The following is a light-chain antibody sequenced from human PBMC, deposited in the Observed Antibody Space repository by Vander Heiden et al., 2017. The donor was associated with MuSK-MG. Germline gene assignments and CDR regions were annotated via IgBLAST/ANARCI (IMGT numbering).Light chain of an antibody. CDR3: QQSYTIRT. V-gene: IGKV1-39*01. J-gene: IGKJ1*01. CDR1: LSLTTY. Sequence: DIQMTQSPSSLSASVGDRVIITCRASLSLTTYVHWYQQKPGKAPKLLIYSASTLQSGVPSRFSGSGSGTDFTLTISRRQPEDFATYYWQQSYTIRTFGQGTKVEI. CDR2: SAS.